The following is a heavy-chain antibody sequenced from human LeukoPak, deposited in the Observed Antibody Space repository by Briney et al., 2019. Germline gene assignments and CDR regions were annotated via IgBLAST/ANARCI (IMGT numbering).Heavy chain of an antibody. J-gene: IGHJ5*02. Sequence: SVKVSCKASGGTFSSYAISWVRQAPGQGLEWMGRIIPIFGTANYAQKFQGRVTITADKSTSTAYMELSSLRSEDTAVYYCARDRIGSDTNWFDPWGQGTLVTVSS. CDR2: IIPIFGTA. D-gene: IGHD2-15*01. CDR1: GGTFSSYA. CDR3: ARDRIGSDTNWFDP. V-gene: IGHV1-69*06.